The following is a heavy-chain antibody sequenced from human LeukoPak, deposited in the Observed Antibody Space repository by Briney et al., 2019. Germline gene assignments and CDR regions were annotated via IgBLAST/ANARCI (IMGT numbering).Heavy chain of an antibody. D-gene: IGHD6-19*01. CDR1: RFTFSSYW. V-gene: IGHV3-7*01. CDR3: ARDQRQQCLEFFDY. CDR2: IKQDGSEK. Sequence: GGSMRLYCTASRFTFSSYWMSWVRQAPGKGLEWVANIKQDGSEKYYVDSVKGRFTISRDNAKNSLYLQMNSLRAEDTAVYYCARDQRQQCLEFFDYWGQGTLVTVSS. J-gene: IGHJ4*02.